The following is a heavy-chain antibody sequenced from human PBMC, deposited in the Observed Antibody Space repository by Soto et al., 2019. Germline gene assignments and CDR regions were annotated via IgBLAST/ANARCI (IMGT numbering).Heavy chain of an antibody. CDR2: IWYDGSKK. CDR1: GFTFSSYG. D-gene: IGHD4-17*01. Sequence: QVQLVESGGGVVQPGRSLRLSCAASGFTFSSYGMHWVRQAPGKGLEWVAVIWYDGSKKYYADSVKGRFTISRDNSKNTLYLQMNSLRAEETAVYYCARVDYHYWGQGTLVTVSS. J-gene: IGHJ4*02. V-gene: IGHV3-33*01. CDR3: ARVDYHY.